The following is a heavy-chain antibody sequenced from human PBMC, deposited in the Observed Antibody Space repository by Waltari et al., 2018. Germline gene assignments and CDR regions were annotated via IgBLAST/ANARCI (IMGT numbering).Heavy chain of an antibody. D-gene: IGHD3-10*01. CDR2: ISSSSSYI. CDR1: GFTFSSYS. CDR3: ARDHTPYGSGSSDDAFDI. J-gene: IGHJ3*02. V-gene: IGHV3-21*01. Sequence: VQLVQSGAEVKKPGSSVKVSCKASGFTFSSYSMNWVRQAPGKGLEWVSSISSSSSYIYYADSVKGRFTISRDNAKNSLYLQMNSLRAEDTAVYYCARDHTPYGSGSSDDAFDIWGQGTMVTVSS.